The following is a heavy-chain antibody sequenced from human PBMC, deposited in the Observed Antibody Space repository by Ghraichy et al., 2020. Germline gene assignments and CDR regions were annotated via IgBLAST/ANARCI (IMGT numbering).Heavy chain of an antibody. J-gene: IGHJ4*02. CDR1: LDTFTCYG. D-gene: IGHD3-22*01. CDR3: ACSSLGYYDPLDY. V-gene: IGHV1-3*01. Sequence: ASVKVSCKASLDTFTCYGIHWVRQVPEQRLEWMGWINAVNGNTKYSQKFQGRVTINRDTSANTAYIELRSLTSEDTAVYSCACSSLGYYDPLDYWGQGTLVTVSS. CDR2: INAVNGNT.